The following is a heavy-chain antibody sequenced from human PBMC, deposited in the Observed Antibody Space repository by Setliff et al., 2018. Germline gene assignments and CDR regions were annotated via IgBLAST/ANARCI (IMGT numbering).Heavy chain of an antibody. D-gene: IGHD2-21*02. V-gene: IGHV3-30*04. CDR3: AVSTAAY. CDR1: GFTFNSYT. Sequence: PGGSLRLSCAASGFTFNSYTMHWVRQAPGKGLEWVALISNDGSLKDYADSVKGRFTSSGDNSKSTLYLQMSGLRPEDTAVYCCAVSTAAYWGQGTLVTVSS. J-gene: IGHJ4*02. CDR2: ISNDGSLK.